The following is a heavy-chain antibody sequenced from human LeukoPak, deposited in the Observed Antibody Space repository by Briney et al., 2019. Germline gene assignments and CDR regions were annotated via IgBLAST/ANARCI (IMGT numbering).Heavy chain of an antibody. D-gene: IGHD3-10*01. CDR3: APYYYGSGSYPRNHDAFDI. CDR1: GFTFSSYG. Sequence: GGSLRLSCAASGFTFSSYGMHWVRQTPGKGLEWVAVISNDGSNKYYADSVKGRFTISRDNSKNTLYLQMNSLRAEDTAVYYCAPYYYGSGSYPRNHDAFDIWGQGTMVTVSS. J-gene: IGHJ3*02. V-gene: IGHV3-30*03. CDR2: ISNDGSNK.